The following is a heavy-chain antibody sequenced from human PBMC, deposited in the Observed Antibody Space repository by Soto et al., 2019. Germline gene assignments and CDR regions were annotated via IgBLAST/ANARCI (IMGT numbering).Heavy chain of an antibody. V-gene: IGHV3-11*01. CDR1: GFTVSDYY. D-gene: IGHD1-7*01. CDR3: ARDRVTGTKRGY. Sequence: LRLSCAASGFTVSDYYMSWIRQAPGKGLEWVSYISSSGSTIYYADSVKGRFTISRDNARNSLYLQMNSLRAEDTAVYYCARDRVTGTKRGYWGQGTLVTVSS. J-gene: IGHJ4*02. CDR2: ISSSGSTI.